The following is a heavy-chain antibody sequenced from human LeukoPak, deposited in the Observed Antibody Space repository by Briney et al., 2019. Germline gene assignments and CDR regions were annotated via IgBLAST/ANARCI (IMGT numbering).Heavy chain of an antibody. V-gene: IGHV4-59*01. CDR3: ARVPARRVVITPTYFDF. Sequence: SETPSLTCAVYGGSFSGYYWSWIRQPPGKVLEWIGYLSYSGSTNYNPSLSSRVTISADTSKNQFSLKLSSVTAADTAVYYCARVPARRVVITPTYFDFWGQGTLVTVSS. J-gene: IGHJ4*02. CDR2: LSYSGST. CDR1: GGSFSGYY. D-gene: IGHD2-21*01.